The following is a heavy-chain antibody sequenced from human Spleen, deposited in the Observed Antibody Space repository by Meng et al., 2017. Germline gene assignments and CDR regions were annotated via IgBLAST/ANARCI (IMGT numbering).Heavy chain of an antibody. D-gene: IGHD3-3*01. CDR3: ATQPSYFWSGYWPPSYLSYYYYGMDV. CDR2: INPNSGDT. J-gene: IGHJ6*02. V-gene: IGHV1-2*06. CDR1: GYSFTAYY. Sequence: ASVKVSCKPSGYSFTAYYIHWLRQAPGQGLEWLGHINPNSGDTLYAQKFQGRVSMTGDTSISTAYVELSSLRSDDTAVYYCATQPSYFWSGYWPPSYLSYYYYGMDVWGQGTTVTVSS.